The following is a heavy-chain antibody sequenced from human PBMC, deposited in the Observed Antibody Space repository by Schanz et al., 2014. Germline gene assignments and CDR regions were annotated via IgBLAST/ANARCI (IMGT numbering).Heavy chain of an antibody. CDR2: ISSSGSYT. J-gene: IGHJ6*02. Sequence: PGGSLRLSCAASGFTFSDYYMSWIRQAPGKGLEWVSYISSSGSYTNYADSVKGRFTTSRDNGKKSMYLQMNSLRAEDTAVYYCARDRLECGAECYSVEVFEIWGQGTTVTVSS. CDR1: GFTFSDYY. V-gene: IGHV3-11*05. CDR3: ARDRLECGAECYSVEVFEI. D-gene: IGHD2-21*01.